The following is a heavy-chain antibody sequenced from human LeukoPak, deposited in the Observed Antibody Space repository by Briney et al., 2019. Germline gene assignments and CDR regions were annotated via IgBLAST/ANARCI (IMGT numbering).Heavy chain of an antibody. CDR1: GGSISSYY. CDR2: IYYSGST. J-gene: IGHJ4*02. D-gene: IGHD3-22*01. Sequence: SETLSLTCTVSGGSISSYYWSWIRQPPGKGLEWIGYIYYSGSTNYNPSLKSRVTISVDTSKNQFSLKLSSVTAADTAVYYCARERYYYDSSGYYYVVDYWGQGTLVTVSS. CDR3: ARERYYYDSSGYYYVVDY. V-gene: IGHV4-59*12.